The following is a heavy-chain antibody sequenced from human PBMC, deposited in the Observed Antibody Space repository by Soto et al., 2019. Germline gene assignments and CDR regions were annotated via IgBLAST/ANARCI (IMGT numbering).Heavy chain of an antibody. CDR1: GASTGGYY. V-gene: IGHV4-59*08. CDR3: ARHWWSSGSYLVFDS. Sequence: SETLSLTCTISGASTGGYYWSWIRQSPGRGLEWIGYVFSSGSTNYSPSLQSRVAISIDTSKRQFFLKLTSVTAADTALYYCARHWWSSGSYLVFDSWGQGTQVTVSS. D-gene: IGHD6-19*01. CDR2: VFSSGST. J-gene: IGHJ4*02.